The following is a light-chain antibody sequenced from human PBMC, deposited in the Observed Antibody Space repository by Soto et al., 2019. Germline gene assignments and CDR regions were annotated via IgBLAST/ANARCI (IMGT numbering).Light chain of an antibody. J-gene: IGKJ1*01. CDR1: QSVSNNY. CDR2: GAS. CDR3: QQYGSSPWT. V-gene: IGKV3-20*01. Sequence: EIVLTQSPGTLSLSTGERATLSCRASQSVSNNYLAWYQQKPGQAPRLLIYGASSRATGFPDKFSGSGSGTNFTLTISRLEPEDFAVYYCQQYGSSPWTFGQGTKVDIK.